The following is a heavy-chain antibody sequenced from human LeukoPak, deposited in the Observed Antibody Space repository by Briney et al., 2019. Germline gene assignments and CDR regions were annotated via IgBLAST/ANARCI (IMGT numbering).Heavy chain of an antibody. Sequence: SVKVSCKASGGTFSSYAISWVRQAPGQGLEWMGGIIPIFGTANYAQKFQGRATITTDESTSTAYMELSSLRSEDTAVYYCARVNTGPYYFDYWGQGTLVTVSS. CDR1: GGTFSSYA. J-gene: IGHJ4*02. D-gene: IGHD4-17*01. CDR3: ARVNTGPYYFDY. V-gene: IGHV1-69*05. CDR2: IIPIFGTA.